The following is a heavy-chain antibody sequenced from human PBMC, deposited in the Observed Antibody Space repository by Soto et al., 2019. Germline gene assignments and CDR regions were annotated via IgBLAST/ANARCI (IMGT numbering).Heavy chain of an antibody. CDR1: GFTFSSYG. CDR2: ISYDGSNK. J-gene: IGHJ6*02. Sequence: PGGSLRLSCAASGFTFSSYGMHWVRQAPGKGLEWVAVISYDGSNKYYADSVKGRFTISRDNSKNTLYLQMNSLRAEDTAVYYCAKAGGYYDILTGYHYYYGMDVWGQGTTVTVSS. D-gene: IGHD3-9*01. V-gene: IGHV3-30*18. CDR3: AKAGGYYDILTGYHYYYGMDV.